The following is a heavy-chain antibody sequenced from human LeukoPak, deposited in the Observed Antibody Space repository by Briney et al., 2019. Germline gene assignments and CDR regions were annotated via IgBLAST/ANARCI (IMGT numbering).Heavy chain of an antibody. CDR3: ARAGQLRYMDV. CDR2: IKTAGLTT. V-gene: IGHV3-11*04. J-gene: IGHJ6*03. Sequence: PGGSPRLSCAASGFDFSDYYMSWIRQAPGKGLEWISNIKTAGLTTYYADSVKGRFTISRDNAKNSLFLQMNSLRADDTAIYYCARAGQLRYMDVWGKGTAVTVSS. CDR1: GFDFSDYY.